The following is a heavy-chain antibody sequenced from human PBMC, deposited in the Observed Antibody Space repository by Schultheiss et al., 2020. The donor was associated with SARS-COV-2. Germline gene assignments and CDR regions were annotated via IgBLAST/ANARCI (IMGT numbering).Heavy chain of an antibody. J-gene: IGHJ4*02. D-gene: IGHD3-16*01. CDR1: GFTFSSYA. V-gene: IGHV3-64*01. CDR2: ISSNGGST. Sequence: GGSLRLSCAASGFTFSSYAMHWVRQAPGKGLEYVSAISSNGGSTYYANSVKGRFTISRDNAKNSLYLQMNSLRAEDTAVYYCARDSYQDYWGQGTLVTVSS. CDR3: ARDSYQDY.